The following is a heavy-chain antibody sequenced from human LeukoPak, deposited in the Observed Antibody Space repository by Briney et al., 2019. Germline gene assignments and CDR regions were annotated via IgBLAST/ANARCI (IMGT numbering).Heavy chain of an antibody. J-gene: IGHJ4*02. V-gene: IGHV3-21*01. Sequence: GGSLRPSCVASGFSFRRYSMNWVRQAPGKGLEWVAYISYSSSFIYYADSVKGRFIITRDNAENSLYLQMNSLRAEDTAVYYCARDQGTYTDYDVDYWGQGTLVTVSS. CDR2: ISYSSSFI. CDR1: GFSFRRYS. CDR3: ARDQGTYTDYDVDY. D-gene: IGHD4-17*01.